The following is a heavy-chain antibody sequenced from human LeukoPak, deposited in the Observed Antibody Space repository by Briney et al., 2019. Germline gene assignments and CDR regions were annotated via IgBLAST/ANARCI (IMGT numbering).Heavy chain of an antibody. CDR3: AKGGSSWSYYFDY. Sequence: GGSLRLSCAASRFTFSNYAMTWVRQTPGKGLEWGSAISASAGTTYYADSVKGRFTISRDNSKNTLYLQMNSLRPDDPALYYCAKGGSSWSYYFDYWGQGTLVTVSS. J-gene: IGHJ4*02. D-gene: IGHD6-13*01. V-gene: IGHV3-23*01. CDR2: ISASAGTT. CDR1: RFTFSNYA.